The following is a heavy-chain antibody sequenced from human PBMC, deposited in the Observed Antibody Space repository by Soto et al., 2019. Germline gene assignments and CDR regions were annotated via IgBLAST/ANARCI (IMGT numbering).Heavy chain of an antibody. Sequence: EVQVLESGGGLVQPGGSLRLSCAASGFTFSRYGMNWVRQAPGKGLEWVSGVRSDGDTTYNEDSVKGRFTVSRDNFKNTVDLQMNSLRVEDTAVYYCAKGKGVGATPDGANCWGQGTLVTVSS. J-gene: IGHJ4*02. D-gene: IGHD1-26*01. CDR1: GFTFSRYG. V-gene: IGHV3-23*01. CDR3: AKGKGVGATPDGANC. CDR2: VRSDGDTT.